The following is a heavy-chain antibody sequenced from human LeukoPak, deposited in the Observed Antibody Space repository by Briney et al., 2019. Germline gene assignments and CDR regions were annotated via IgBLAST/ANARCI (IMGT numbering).Heavy chain of an antibody. CDR2: INHSGST. Sequence: SETLSLTCAVYGGSFSGYYWSWIRQPPGKGLGWIGEINHSGSTNYNPSLKSRATTSVDTSKNQFSLKLSSVTAADTAVYYCARKLGYYYDSTFDYWGQGTLVTVSS. CDR1: GGSFSGYY. CDR3: ARKLGYYYDSTFDY. D-gene: IGHD3-22*01. V-gene: IGHV4-34*01. J-gene: IGHJ4*02.